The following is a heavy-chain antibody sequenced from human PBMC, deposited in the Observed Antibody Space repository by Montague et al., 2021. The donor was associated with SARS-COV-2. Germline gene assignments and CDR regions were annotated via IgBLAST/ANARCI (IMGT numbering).Heavy chain of an antibody. Sequence: SLRLSCAASGFTFSSHGMYWFRQPPGKGLEWVSEIHGRGDGTYYADSVKGRFTISRDSSKNTLYLQMNSLRVEDTAVYYCARDQNHGMDVWGQGTTVIVSS. CDR1: GFTFSSHG. D-gene: IGHD1-14*01. V-gene: IGHV3-23*01. CDR2: IHGRGDGT. J-gene: IGHJ6*02. CDR3: ARDQNHGMDV.